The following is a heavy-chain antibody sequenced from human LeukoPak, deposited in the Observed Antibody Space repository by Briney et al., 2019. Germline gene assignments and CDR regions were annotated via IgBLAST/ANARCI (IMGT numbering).Heavy chain of an antibody. D-gene: IGHD3-22*01. CDR1: VYTFTGYY. Sequence: ASVKVSCKASVYTFTGYYMHWVRQAPGQGLEWMGRINPNSGGTNYAQKFQGRVTMTRDTSISTAYMELSRLRSDDTAVYYCASEYYYDSSGYEYWGQGTLVTVSS. CDR3: ASEYYYDSSGYEY. V-gene: IGHV1-2*06. CDR2: INPNSGGT. J-gene: IGHJ4*02.